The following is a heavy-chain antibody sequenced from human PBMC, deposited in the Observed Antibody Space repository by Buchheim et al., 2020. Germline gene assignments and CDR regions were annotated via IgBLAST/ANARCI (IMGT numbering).Heavy chain of an antibody. J-gene: IGHJ6*03. CDR2: INHSGST. Sequence: QVQLQQWGAGLLKPSETLSLTCAVYGGSFSGSYWSWVRQPPGKGLEWIGEINHSGSTNYNPSLKSRVTISVDMSKNQFSLKLSSVTAADTAVYYCARGVAAAGREYYYYYMDVWGKGTT. CDR3: ARGVAAAGREYYYYYMDV. V-gene: IGHV4-34*01. D-gene: IGHD6-13*01. CDR1: GGSFSGSY.